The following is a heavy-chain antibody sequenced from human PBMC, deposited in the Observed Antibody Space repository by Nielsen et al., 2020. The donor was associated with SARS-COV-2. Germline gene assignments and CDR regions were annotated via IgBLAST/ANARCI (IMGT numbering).Heavy chain of an antibody. Sequence: GSLTLSCAVSGGSISSSNWWSWVRQPPGKGLEWIGEIYHSGSTNYNPSLKSRVTISVDKSKNQFSLKLSAVAAADTAVYYCARDMDAFDIWGQGTMVTVSS. J-gene: IGHJ3*02. CDR2: IYHSGST. CDR1: GGSISSSNW. V-gene: IGHV4-4*02. CDR3: ARDMDAFDI.